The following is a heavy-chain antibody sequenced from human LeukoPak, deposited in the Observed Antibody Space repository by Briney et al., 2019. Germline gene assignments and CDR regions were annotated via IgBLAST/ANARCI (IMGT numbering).Heavy chain of an antibody. CDR1: GGSISSGSYY. CDR2: IYTSGST. CDR3: AREGYDLWSGYPLDY. D-gene: IGHD3-3*01. V-gene: IGHV4-61*02. J-gene: IGHJ4*02. Sequence: SQTLSLTCTVSGGSISSGSYYWSWIRQPAGKGLEWIGRIYTSGSTNYNPSLKSRVTISVDTSKNQFSLKLSSVTAADTAVYYCAREGYDLWSGYPLDYWGQGTLVTVSS.